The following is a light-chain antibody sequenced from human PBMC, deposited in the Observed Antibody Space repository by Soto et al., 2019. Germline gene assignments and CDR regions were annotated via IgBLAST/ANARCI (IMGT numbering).Light chain of an antibody. V-gene: IGLV2-23*02. CDR3: CSFAGRTTVI. J-gene: IGLJ2*01. CDR2: AVT. Sequence: QSALTQPASVSGSPGQSITLSCTGTSSDVGSYDLVSWYQQHPGKAPKLLIYAVTERPSGVSNRFSGSKSGNTASLTISGLQTEDEAYYYCCSFAGRTTVIFGGGTKLTVL. CDR1: SSDVGSYDL.